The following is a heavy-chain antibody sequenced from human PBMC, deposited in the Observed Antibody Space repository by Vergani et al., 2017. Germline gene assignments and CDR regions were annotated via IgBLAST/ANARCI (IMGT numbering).Heavy chain of an antibody. D-gene: IGHD6-19*01. Sequence: QVQLQQWGAGLLKPSETLSLTCAVYGGSISSGGYYWSWIRQHPGKGLEWIGYIYYSGSTNYNPSLKSRVTISVDTSKNQFSLKLSSVTAADTAVYYCARDLGYSSGWSKWDAFDIWGQGTLVAVSS. CDR3: ARDLGYSSGWSKWDAFDI. CDR2: IYYSGST. J-gene: IGHJ3*02. V-gene: IGHV4-61*08. CDR1: GGSISSGGYY.